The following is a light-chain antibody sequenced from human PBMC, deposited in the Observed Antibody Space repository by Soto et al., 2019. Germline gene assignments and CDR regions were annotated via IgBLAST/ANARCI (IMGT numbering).Light chain of an antibody. J-gene: IGLJ1*01. Sequence: QSALTQPLSASGSPGQSVTISCTGTSSDIGGYNYVSWFQQHPGKAPKLIIHEVNQRPSGVPDRFSGSKSGNTASLTVSGLQAEDEGTYYCSSYGGYNNVVFGTGTKLTVL. CDR3: SSYGGYNNVV. CDR2: EVN. V-gene: IGLV2-8*01. CDR1: SSDIGGYNY.